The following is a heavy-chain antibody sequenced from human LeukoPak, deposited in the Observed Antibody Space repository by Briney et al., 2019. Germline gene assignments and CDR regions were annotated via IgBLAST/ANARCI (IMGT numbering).Heavy chain of an antibody. V-gene: IGHV3-23*01. D-gene: IGHD3-10*01. CDR3: AKYYYTSGSSGGRVFDY. Sequence: PGVSLRLSCAASVFTFSSYPMTWVRQAPGKGLEWVSTIGSSAGDTHYADSVKGRFTISRDNSKNSLYLQMNSLRAEDTAVYYCAKYYYTSGSSGGRVFDYWGQGTLVTVSS. CDR2: IGSSAGDT. J-gene: IGHJ4*02. CDR1: VFTFSSYP.